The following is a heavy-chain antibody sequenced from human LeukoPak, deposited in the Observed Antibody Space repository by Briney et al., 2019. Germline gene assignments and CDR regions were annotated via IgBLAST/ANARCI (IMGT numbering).Heavy chain of an antibody. CDR1: GGSISSYY. D-gene: IGHD2-2*01. J-gene: IGHJ5*01. V-gene: IGHV4-59*01. Sequence: PSETLSLTCTVSGGSISSYYWSWIRQPPGKGLEWIGYIYYSGSTNYNPSLKSRVTISVDTSKNQFSLKLSSVTAADTAVYYCGSCTSCSKVGTFNSGGQEPWSPSPQ. CDR3: GSCTSCSKVGTFNS. CDR2: IYYSGST.